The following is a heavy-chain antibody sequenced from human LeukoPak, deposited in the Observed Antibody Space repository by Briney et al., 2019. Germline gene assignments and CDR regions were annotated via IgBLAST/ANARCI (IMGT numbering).Heavy chain of an antibody. CDR3: ATDRDSSTSWLFHY. CDR2: ISSSSSYI. V-gene: IGHV3-21*01. D-gene: IGHD6-13*01. Sequence: GGSLRLSCAASGLTFSGYSMNWGRQAPGKGLEWVSSISSSSSYIFYADSVKGRFTISRDNAKSSLYLQMNSLRAEDTAVYYCATDRDSSTSWLFHYWGQGTLVTVSS. CDR1: GLTFSGYS. J-gene: IGHJ4*02.